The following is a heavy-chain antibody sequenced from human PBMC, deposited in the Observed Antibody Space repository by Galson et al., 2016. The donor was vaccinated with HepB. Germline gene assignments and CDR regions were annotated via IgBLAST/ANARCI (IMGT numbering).Heavy chain of an antibody. Sequence: QSGAEVKKPGESLRISCRGSGYIFNTYWISWVRQMPGIGLEWMGRIDPSDSHSDYSPSFRGHVSISLDKSLNTVYLQWSSLRASDTAVFYCATGPRVGSPERFPHWGQGTLVIVAP. J-gene: IGHJ1*01. CDR3: ATGPRVGSPERFPH. CDR1: GYIFNTYW. D-gene: IGHD3-10*01. CDR2: IDPSDSHS. V-gene: IGHV5-10-1*01.